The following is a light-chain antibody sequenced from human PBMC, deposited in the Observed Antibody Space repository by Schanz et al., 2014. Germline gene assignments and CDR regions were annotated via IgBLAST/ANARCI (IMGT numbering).Light chain of an antibody. CDR3: LLQFGGSQYV. CDR2: DTT. V-gene: IGLV7-46*01. CDR1: TGAVTSGHY. J-gene: IGLJ1*01. Sequence: QAVVTQEPSLTVSPGGTVTLTCGSSTGAVTSGHYPYWFQQKSGQAPRTLIYDTTNKHSWTPARFSGSLRGGKAALTLSRVQPEDEADYYCLLQFGGSQYVFGTGTKLTVL.